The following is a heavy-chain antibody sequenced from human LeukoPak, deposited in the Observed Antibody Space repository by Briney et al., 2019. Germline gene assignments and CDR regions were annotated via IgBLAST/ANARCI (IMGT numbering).Heavy chain of an antibody. CDR1: GFAFSSYA. D-gene: IGHD6-19*01. Sequence: PGRSLRLSCAASGFAFSSYAMHWVRQAPGKGLEWVAFISYDGSNKYYADSVKGRFTISRDNSKNTLYLQMNSLRAEDTAVYYCARERDSGWYEYYFDYWGQGTLVTVSS. V-gene: IGHV3-30*04. CDR2: ISYDGSNK. J-gene: IGHJ4*02. CDR3: ARERDSGWYEYYFDY.